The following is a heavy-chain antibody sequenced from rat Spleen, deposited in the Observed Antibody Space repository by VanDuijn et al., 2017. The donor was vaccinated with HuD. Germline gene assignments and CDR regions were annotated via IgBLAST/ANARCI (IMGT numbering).Heavy chain of an antibody. CDR2: ILYDTTNT. CDR1: GFTFRDYA. V-gene: IGHV5-17*01. D-gene: IGHD1-12*01. J-gene: IGHJ1*01. CDR3: TTARNVPSYWYFDF. Sequence: EVQLVESGGGLVQPGRSLKLSCVASGFTFRDYAMAWVRQAPEKGLEWVATILYDTTNTYYRDSVRGRFTISRDNAKNTLYLQMDSLRSEDTATYYCTTARNVPSYWYFDFWGPGTMVTVSS.